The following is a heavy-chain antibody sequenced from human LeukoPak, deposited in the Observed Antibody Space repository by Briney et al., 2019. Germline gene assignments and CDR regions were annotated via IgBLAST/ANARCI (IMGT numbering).Heavy chain of an antibody. J-gene: IGHJ3*02. CDR3: ARHLSDYYDSSGYEDAFDI. CDR1: GGSISSSSYY. CDR2: IYYSGST. V-gene: IGHV4-61*05. Sequence: SETLSLTCTVSGGSISSSSYYWSWIRQPPGKGLEWIGYIYYSGSTNYNPSLKSRVTISVDTSKNQFSLKLSSVTAADTAVYYCARHLSDYYDSSGYEDAFDIWGQGTMVTVSS. D-gene: IGHD3-22*01.